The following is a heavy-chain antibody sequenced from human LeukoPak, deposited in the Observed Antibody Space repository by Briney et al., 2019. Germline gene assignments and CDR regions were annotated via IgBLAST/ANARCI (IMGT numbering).Heavy chain of an antibody. CDR1: GFTFSSYW. CDR3: AREGAGYSYDY. D-gene: IGHD5-18*01. Sequence: GGSLRLSCAASGFTFSSYWMHWVRQAPGKGLVWVSRINSDGSTTTYADSVKGRFTISRDNSKNTLYLQMNSVRAEDTAVYYCAREGAGYSYDYWGQGTLVTVSS. CDR2: INSDGSTT. V-gene: IGHV3-74*01. J-gene: IGHJ4*02.